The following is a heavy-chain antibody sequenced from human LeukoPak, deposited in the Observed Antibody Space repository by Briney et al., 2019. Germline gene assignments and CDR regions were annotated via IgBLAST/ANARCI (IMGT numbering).Heavy chain of an antibody. CDR1: GFTFSSYG. CDR2: IRYDGSNK. D-gene: IGHD3-3*01. J-gene: IGHJ6*03. V-gene: IGHV3-30*02. CDR3: ARGPNYDFWSGYRDFYYMDV. Sequence: SGGSLRLSCAASGFTFSSYGMHWVRQAPGKGLEWVAFIRYDGSNKYYADSVKGRFTISRDNAKNTLYLQMNSLRAEDTAVYYCARGPNYDFWSGYRDFYYMDVWGKGTTVTVSS.